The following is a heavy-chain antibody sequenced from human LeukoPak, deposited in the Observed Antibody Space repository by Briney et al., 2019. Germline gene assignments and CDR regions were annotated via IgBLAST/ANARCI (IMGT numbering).Heavy chain of an antibody. V-gene: IGHV3-11*04. CDR2: ISSSGSTI. J-gene: IGHJ6*02. CDR1: GFTFSNAW. D-gene: IGHD3-10*01. Sequence: PGGPLRLSCAASGFTFSNAWMSWVRQAPGKGLEWVSYISSSGSTIYYADSVKGRFTISRDNAKNSLYLQMNSLRAEDTAVYYCARALNTMVRGVIILSYYYGMDVWGQGTTVTVSS. CDR3: ARALNTMVRGVIILSYYYGMDV.